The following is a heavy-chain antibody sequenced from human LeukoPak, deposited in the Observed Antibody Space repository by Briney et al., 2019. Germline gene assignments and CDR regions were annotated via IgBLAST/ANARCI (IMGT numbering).Heavy chain of an antibody. CDR3: AKEPSIAARGNDY. CDR2: ISGSGGST. V-gene: IGHV3-23*01. Sequence: GGSLRLSCAASGFPFSSYAMSWVRQAPGRGLEWVSTISGSGGSTYYADSVKGRFTISRDNSKNTLYLQMNSLRAEDTAVYYCAKEPSIAARGNDYWGQGTLVTVSS. CDR1: GFPFSSYA. J-gene: IGHJ4*02. D-gene: IGHD6-6*01.